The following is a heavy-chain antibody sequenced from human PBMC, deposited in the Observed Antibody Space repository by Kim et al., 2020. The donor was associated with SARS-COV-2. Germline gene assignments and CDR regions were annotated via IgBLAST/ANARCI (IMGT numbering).Heavy chain of an antibody. CDR1: GGSISSYY. V-gene: IGHV4-4*07. J-gene: IGHJ2*01. D-gene: IGHD6-19*01. CDR2: IYTSGST. CDR3: ARDFSKQWLVRLWYFDL. Sequence: SETLSLTCTVSGGSISSYYWSWIRQPAGKGLEWVWRIYTSGSTNYNPSLKTRVTLSVDTVKNQFSLKLSSVTAAATAVYYCARDFSKQWLVRLWYFDLWGRGTLVTVSS.